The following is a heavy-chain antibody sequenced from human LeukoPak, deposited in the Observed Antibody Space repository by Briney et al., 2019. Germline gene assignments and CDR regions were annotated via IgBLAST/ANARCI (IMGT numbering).Heavy chain of an antibody. CDR1: GFTFSSYA. CDR2: ISYDGSNK. V-gene: IGHV3-30*04. J-gene: IGHJ4*02. Sequence: GGSLRLSCAASGFTFSSYAMHWVRQAPGKGLEWVAVISYDGSNKYYADSVKGRFTISRDNSKNTLYLEMNSLRAEDTAVYYCHSRMGATWGYFDYWGQGTLVTVSS. D-gene: IGHD1-26*01. CDR3: HSRMGATWGYFDY.